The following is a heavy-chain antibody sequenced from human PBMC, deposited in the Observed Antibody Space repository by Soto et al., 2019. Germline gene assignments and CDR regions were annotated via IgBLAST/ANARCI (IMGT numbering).Heavy chain of an antibody. D-gene: IGHD1-1*01. CDR1: GGSISTSNW. J-gene: IGHJ4*02. CDR2: VYHSGST. CDR3: ARTSKSGTRFVY. Sequence: QVQLQESGPGLVKPSGTLSLTCAVSGGSISTSNWWSWVRQPPGKGLEWIGEVYHSGSTNYNPSFRSRVAMSVDKSKNQFTPKLNSVTAADTALSYCARTSKSGTRFVYWGQGSLVTVSS. V-gene: IGHV4-4*02.